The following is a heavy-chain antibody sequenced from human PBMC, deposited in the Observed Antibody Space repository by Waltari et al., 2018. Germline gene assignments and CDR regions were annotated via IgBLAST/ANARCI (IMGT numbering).Heavy chain of an antibody. V-gene: IGHV4-4*07. CDR2: IYTSGST. D-gene: IGHD6-13*01. CDR1: GGSISSYY. J-gene: IGHJ6*03. CDR3: ARDQQLVRYYYYMDV. Sequence: QVPLQESGPGLVKPSETLSLTCTVSGGSISSYYWSWIRQPAGKGLEWIGRIYTSGSTNYNPSLKSRVTMSVDTSKNQFSLKLSSVTAADTAVYYCARDQQLVRYYYYMDVWGKGTTVTVSS.